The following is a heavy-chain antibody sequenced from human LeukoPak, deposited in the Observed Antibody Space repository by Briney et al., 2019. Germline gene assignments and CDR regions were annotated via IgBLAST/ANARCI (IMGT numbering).Heavy chain of an antibody. CDR3: ARIKEYGFDI. Sequence: GGSLRLSCAGSAFTFSSYWMSWVRQAPGKGPEWVANIKDDGSEEYYLDSVKGRFTISRDNAKNSLYLQMNSLRAEDTAVYSCARIKEYGFDIWGQGTMDTVSS. D-gene: IGHD3-10*01. J-gene: IGHJ3*02. CDR2: IKDDGSEE. V-gene: IGHV3-7*01. CDR1: AFTFSSYW.